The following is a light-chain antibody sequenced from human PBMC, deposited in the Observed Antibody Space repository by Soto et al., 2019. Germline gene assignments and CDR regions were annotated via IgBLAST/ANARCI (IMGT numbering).Light chain of an antibody. V-gene: IGKV3-15*01. CDR3: QQYNNWPWT. J-gene: IGKJ1*01. Sequence: IVMTQSPATLSLSPGDRVSLSCRASQSVRSNSAWYQQKPGQAPRLLIYGASTRATGIPARFSGSGSGTEFTLTISSLQSEDFAVYYCQQYNNWPWTFGQGTMVDIK. CDR1: QSVRSN. CDR2: GAS.